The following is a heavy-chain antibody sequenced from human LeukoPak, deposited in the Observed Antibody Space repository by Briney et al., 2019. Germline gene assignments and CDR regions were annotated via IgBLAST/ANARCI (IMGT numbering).Heavy chain of an antibody. Sequence: ASVKVSCKASGYNFISYYMHWVRQAPGQGLEWMGIINPSGGSTSYAQKFQDRVTMTRDTSTSTVYMELSSLRSEDTAVHYCARVSGWFSPDSWGQGTLVTVSS. J-gene: IGHJ4*02. CDR1: GYNFISYY. D-gene: IGHD6-19*01. CDR3: ARVSGWFSPDS. V-gene: IGHV1-46*01. CDR2: INPSGGST.